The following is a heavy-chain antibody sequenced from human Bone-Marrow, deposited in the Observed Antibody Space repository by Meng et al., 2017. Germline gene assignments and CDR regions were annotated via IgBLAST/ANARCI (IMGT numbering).Heavy chain of an antibody. CDR3: ARVAWGFDY. Sequence: EVQVVESGGGLVQPGGSLRLSCVATGITFNNYWMHWVRQAPGKGLVWVSRINSDGSSTSYADSVKGRFTISRDNAKNTLYLQMNSLTAEDTAIYYCARVAWGFDYWGQGTLVTVSS. CDR2: INSDGSST. V-gene: IGHV3-74*01. J-gene: IGHJ4*02. D-gene: IGHD7-27*01. CDR1: GITFNNYW.